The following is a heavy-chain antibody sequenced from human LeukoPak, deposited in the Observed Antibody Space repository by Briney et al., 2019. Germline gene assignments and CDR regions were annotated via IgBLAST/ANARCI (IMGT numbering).Heavy chain of an antibody. V-gene: IGHV1-18*01. CDR3: ARGPIAGSSGFEFDP. CDR2: ISAYNGNT. D-gene: IGHD2-21*01. CDR1: GYTFTSYG. Sequence: ASVKVSCKASGYTFTSYGISWVRQAPGYGLEWMGWISAYNGNTNYAQKLQGRVTMTTDTSTSTAYMELRSLRSDDTAVYYCARGPIAGSSGFEFDPWGQGTLVTVSS. J-gene: IGHJ5*02.